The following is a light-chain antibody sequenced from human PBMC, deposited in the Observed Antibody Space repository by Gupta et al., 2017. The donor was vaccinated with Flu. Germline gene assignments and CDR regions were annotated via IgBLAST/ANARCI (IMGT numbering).Light chain of an antibody. Sequence: SVVSQPPSASGPPGQRVIISCSGTRSNIGSNYVHWYQQVPGTAPKLLIYNNSQRPSGVPDRFSGSKSGTSASLAISGLQAEDEADYYCAAWDDSPNGWVFGGGTKLTVL. J-gene: IGLJ3*02. CDR1: RSNIGSNY. CDR3: AAWDDSPNGWV. V-gene: IGLV1-44*01. CDR2: NNS.